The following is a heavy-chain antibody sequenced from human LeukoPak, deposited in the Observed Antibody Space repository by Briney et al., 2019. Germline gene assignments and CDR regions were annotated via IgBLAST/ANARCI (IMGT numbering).Heavy chain of an antibody. J-gene: IGHJ6*02. Sequence: GGSLRLSCAASGFTFSSYEMNWVRQAPGKGLEWVSDISSSSSTIYYADSVKGRFTISRDNAKNSLYLQMNSLRDEDTAVYYCARDARYYYGMDVWGQGTTVTVSS. CDR3: ARDARYYYGMDV. CDR1: GFTFSSYE. CDR2: ISSSSSTI. V-gene: IGHV3-48*02.